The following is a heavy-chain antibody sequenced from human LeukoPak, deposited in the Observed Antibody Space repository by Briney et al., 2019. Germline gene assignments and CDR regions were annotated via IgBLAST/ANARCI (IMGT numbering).Heavy chain of an antibody. CDR2: INSDGSST. J-gene: IGHJ4*02. V-gene: IGHV3-74*01. CDR3: ARDPPYSNYVYFDY. Sequence: QPGGSLRLSCAASGFTFSSYWMHWVRQAPGKGLVWVSRINSDGSSTSYADSVKGRFTISSDNAKNTLYLQMNSLRAEDTAVYYCARDPPYSNYVYFDYWGQGTLVTVSS. D-gene: IGHD4-11*01. CDR1: GFTFSSYW.